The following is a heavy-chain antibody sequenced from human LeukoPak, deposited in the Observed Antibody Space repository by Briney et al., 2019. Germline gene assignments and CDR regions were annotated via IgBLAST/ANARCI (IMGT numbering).Heavy chain of an antibody. J-gene: IGHJ4*02. Sequence: GGSLRLSCAASGFTFSNYEMNWVRQTPGKGLEWVSYISGSGSTIYYADSVKGRFTISRDNAKDSLYLQMNSLRAEDTAVYYCARVRSGYSHENYFDYWGQGTLVTVSS. D-gene: IGHD5-18*01. V-gene: IGHV3-48*03. CDR1: GFTFSNYE. CDR3: ARVRSGYSHENYFDY. CDR2: ISGSGSTI.